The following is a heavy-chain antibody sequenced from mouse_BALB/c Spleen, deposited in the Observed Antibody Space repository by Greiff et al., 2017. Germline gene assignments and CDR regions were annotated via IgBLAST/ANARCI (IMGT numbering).Heavy chain of an antibody. CDR1: GYTFTSYT. J-gene: IGHJ4*01. Sequence: QVQLKESAAELARPGASVKMSCKASGYTFTSYTMHWVKQRPGQGLEWIGYINPSSGYTEYNQKFKDKTTLTADKSSSTAYMQLSSLTSEDSAVYYCARDYYGYYAMDYWGQGTSVTVSS. CDR3: ARDYYGYYAMDY. CDR2: INPSSGYT. D-gene: IGHD1-2*01. V-gene: IGHV1-4*02.